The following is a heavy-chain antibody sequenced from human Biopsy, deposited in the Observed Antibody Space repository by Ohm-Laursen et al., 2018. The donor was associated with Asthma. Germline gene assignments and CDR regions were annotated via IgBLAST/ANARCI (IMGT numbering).Heavy chain of an antibody. J-gene: IGHJ4*02. CDR2: INSVSGTT. V-gene: IGHV1-69*13. CDR1: GGTFNTYV. D-gene: IGHD2-2*01. Sequence: SVKVSCKALGGTFNTYVIGWVRQAPGQGLEWMGGINSVSGTTTYPQKFQDRVTITADDSTSTVYMELSSLRSEDTAVYYCARKAGSCISRTCYSLDFWGQGTLVTVSS. CDR3: ARKAGSCISRTCYSLDF.